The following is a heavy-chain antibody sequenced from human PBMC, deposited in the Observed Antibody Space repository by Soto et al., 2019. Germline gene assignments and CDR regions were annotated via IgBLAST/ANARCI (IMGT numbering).Heavy chain of an antibody. J-gene: IGHJ6*02. CDR2: IIPIFGTA. V-gene: IGHV1-69*13. CDR1: GGTFSSYA. D-gene: IGHD6-6*01. Sequence: SVKVSCTASGGTFSSYAISWVRQAPGQGLEWMGGIIPIFGTANYAQKFQGRVTITADESTSTAYMELSSLRSEDTAVYYCARGRSSSPGRGSYYYYGMDVWGQGTTVTVSS. CDR3: ARGRSSSPGRGSYYYYGMDV.